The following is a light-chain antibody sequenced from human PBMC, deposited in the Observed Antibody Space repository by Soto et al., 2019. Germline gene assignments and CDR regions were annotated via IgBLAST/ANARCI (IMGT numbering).Light chain of an antibody. Sequence: STLSASVGDRVTITCRASQGIAIWLSWYQQKPGKAPNLIIYDASNLKSGVPSRFSGSGSGTEFTLTISSLQPEDFASYYCPQQTRYPANFGAWNKVDI. CDR2: DAS. V-gene: IGKV1-5*01. CDR1: QGIAIW. J-gene: IGKJ4*01. CDR3: PQQTRYPAN.